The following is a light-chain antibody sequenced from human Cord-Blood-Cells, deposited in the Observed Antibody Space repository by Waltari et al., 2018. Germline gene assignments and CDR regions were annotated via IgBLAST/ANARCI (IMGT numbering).Light chain of an antibody. V-gene: IGLV1-44*01. Sequence: QSVLTQPPSASGTPGQRVTISCSGSSSNIGSNTVNWYQQLPGTAPKLLIYRNNQRPSVVPDRFSCSKSGTAASLAVSGLQSEDEADYYCAAWDDSLNGHVVFGRGTKLTVL. CDR2: RNN. CDR3: AAWDDSLNGHVV. CDR1: SSNIGSNT. J-gene: IGLJ2*01.